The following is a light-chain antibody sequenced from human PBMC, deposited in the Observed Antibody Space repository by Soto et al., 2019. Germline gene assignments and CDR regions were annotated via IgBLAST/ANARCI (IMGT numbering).Light chain of an antibody. CDR1: QGVSSSY. J-gene: IGKJ4*01. CDR2: VAS. Sequence: EIVLTQSPGTLSLSPGERATLSCRASQGVSSSYLAWYQQKPGQPPRLLIYVASSRATGIPDRFSGSGSGIDFTLTITRLEPEDFAVYYCQHYRTSFGGGTKVEIK. CDR3: QHYRTS. V-gene: IGKV3-20*01.